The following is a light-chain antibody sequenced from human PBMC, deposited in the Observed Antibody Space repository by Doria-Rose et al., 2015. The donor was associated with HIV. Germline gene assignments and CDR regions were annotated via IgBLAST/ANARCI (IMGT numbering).Light chain of an antibody. V-gene: IGKV1-8*01. CDR3: QQYYSYPPT. CDR2: AAS. J-gene: IGKJ1*01. CDR1: QDISNY. Sequence: AIRMTQSPSSLSASTGDRVTITCRASQDISNYLAWYQQKPGKAPKLLIYAASTLQSGVPSRFSGSGSATDFTLTISYLQSEDFATYYCQQYYSYPPTFGQGTKVEVK.